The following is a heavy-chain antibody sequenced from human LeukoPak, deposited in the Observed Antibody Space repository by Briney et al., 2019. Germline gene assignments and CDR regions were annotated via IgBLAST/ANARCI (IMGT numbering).Heavy chain of an antibody. D-gene: IGHD2-2*01. Sequence: GGCLRLSCAASGFTFSSYRMHWVRQTPGKGLVWVSRIDSDGGTTTYADSVKGRFTISRDNAKNTLYLQMNSLRADDTAVYYCGRGVAPYFGGQGTLVTVSS. CDR2: IDSDGGTT. V-gene: IGHV3-74*01. CDR3: GRGVAPYF. CDR1: GFTFSSYR. J-gene: IGHJ4*02.